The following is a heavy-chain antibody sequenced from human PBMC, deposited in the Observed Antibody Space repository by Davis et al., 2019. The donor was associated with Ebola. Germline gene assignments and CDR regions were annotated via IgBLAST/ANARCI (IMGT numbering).Heavy chain of an antibody. CDR2: IYYSGST. J-gene: IGHJ5*02. CDR3: ARDLRLDP. V-gene: IGHV4-59*12. Sequence: PSETLSLTCTVSGGSISSYYWSWIRQPPGKGLEWIGYIYYSGSTNYNPSLKSRVTISVDTSKNQFSLKLSSVTAADTAVYYCARDLRLDPWGQGTLVTVSS. CDR1: GGSISSYY.